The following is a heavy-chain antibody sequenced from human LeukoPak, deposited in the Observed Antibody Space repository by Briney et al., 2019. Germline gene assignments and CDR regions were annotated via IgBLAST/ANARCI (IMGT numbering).Heavy chain of an antibody. CDR2: IYPGDSET. CDR3: ARRSTVIRGVLEEAFDY. D-gene: IGHD3-10*01. J-gene: IGHJ4*02. V-gene: IGHV5-51*01. Sequence: GESLQISCKGSGTSFNNHFIGWVRQMPGKGLEWMGIIYPGDSETRYSPSFEGLVTISADKSISTVYLQWSSLEASDTAMYYCARRSTVIRGVLEEAFDYWGQGTLVTVSS. CDR1: GTSFNNHF.